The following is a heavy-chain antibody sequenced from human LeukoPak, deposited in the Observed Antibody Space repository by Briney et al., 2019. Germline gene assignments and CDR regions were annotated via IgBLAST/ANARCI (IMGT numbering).Heavy chain of an antibody. D-gene: IGHD2-2*01. Sequence: PSETLSLTCTVSGGSIRSYYWSWIRLPPGKGLEWIGYIYYSGNTNYNPSLKSRVTISVDTSKNQFSLKLSSVTAADTAVYYCARCGHCSSTSCYYAPYYYYGMDVWGQGTTVTVSS. CDR2: IYYSGNT. V-gene: IGHV4-59*01. J-gene: IGHJ6*02. CDR3: ARCGHCSSTSCYYAPYYYYGMDV. CDR1: GGSIRSYY.